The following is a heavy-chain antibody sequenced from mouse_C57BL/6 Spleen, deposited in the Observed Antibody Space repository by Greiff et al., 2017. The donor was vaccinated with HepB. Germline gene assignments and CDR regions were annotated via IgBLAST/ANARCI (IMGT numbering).Heavy chain of an antibody. CDR1: GFTFSSYG. V-gene: IGHV5-6*01. J-gene: IGHJ2*01. CDR3: TRHDGPSTVVATSDY. D-gene: IGHD1-1*01. Sequence: EVKLVESGGDLVKPGGSLKLSCAASGFTFSSYGMSWVRQTPDKRLEWVATISSGGSYTYYPDSVKGRFTISRDNAKNTLYLQMSSLKSEDTAMYYCTRHDGPSTVVATSDYWGQGTTLTVSS. CDR2: ISSGGSYT.